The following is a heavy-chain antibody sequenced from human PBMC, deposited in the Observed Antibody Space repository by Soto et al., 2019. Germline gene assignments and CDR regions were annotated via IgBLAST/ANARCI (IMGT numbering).Heavy chain of an antibody. CDR3: ARAWDRSGWYAY. CDR2: INSDGSST. Sequence: GGSLRLSCAASGFTFSSYWMHWVRQAPGKGLVWVSRINSDGSSTSYADSVKGRFTISRDNAKNTLYLQMNSLRAEDTAVYYCARAWDRSGWYAYWGQGTLATVSS. CDR1: GFTFSSYW. J-gene: IGHJ4*02. V-gene: IGHV3-74*01. D-gene: IGHD6-19*01.